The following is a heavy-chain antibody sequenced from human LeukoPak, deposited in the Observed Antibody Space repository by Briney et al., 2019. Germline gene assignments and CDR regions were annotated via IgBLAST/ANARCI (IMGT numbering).Heavy chain of an antibody. CDR2: ISDSGGST. V-gene: IGHV3-23*01. J-gene: IGHJ4*02. CDR3: AKDRCRSSSCSMTG. D-gene: IGHD2-2*01. Sequence: QPGGSLRLSCAASGFTFSSYAMNWVRQAPGKGLEWVSGISDSGGSTYYADSVKGRFTISRDNSKNTLYLQMDSLRGEDTAVYYCAKDRCRSSSCSMTGWGQGTLVTVSS. CDR1: GFTFSSYA.